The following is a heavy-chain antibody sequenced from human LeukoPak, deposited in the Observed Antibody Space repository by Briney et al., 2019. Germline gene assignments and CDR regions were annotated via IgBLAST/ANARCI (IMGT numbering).Heavy chain of an antibody. D-gene: IGHD3-9*01. J-gene: IGHJ4*02. V-gene: IGHV4-61*10. CDR3: ASKAGYFDWLLPRDY. CDR2: IYYSGST. CDR1: GDSISSGDYY. Sequence: ASETLSLTCTVSGDSISSGDYYWSWIRQPAGKGLEWIGYIYYSGSTNYNPSLKSRVTISVDTSKNQFSLKLSSVTAADTAVYYCASKAGYFDWLLPRDYWGQGTLVTVSS.